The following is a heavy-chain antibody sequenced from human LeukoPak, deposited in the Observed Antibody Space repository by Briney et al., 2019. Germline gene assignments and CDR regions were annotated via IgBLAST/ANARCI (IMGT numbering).Heavy chain of an antibody. V-gene: IGHV3-13*01. J-gene: IGHJ3*02. CDR3: ARALSLAAAGTADDAFDI. Sequence: GGSLRLSCAASGFTFSSYDMHWVRQATGKGLEWVSAIGTAGDTYYPGSVKGRFTISRENAKNSLYLQMNSLRAEDTAVYYCARALSLAAAGTADDAFDIWGQGTMVTVSS. CDR1: GFTFSSYD. D-gene: IGHD6-13*01. CDR2: IGTAGDT.